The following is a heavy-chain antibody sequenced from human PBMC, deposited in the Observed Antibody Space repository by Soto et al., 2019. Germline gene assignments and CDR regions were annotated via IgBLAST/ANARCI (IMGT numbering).Heavy chain of an antibody. V-gene: IGHV4-59*01. CDR3: ARDSAAALFDY. D-gene: IGHD6-13*01. CDR1: GGSISSYY. CDR2: IYYSGST. Sequence: QVQLQESGPGLVKPSETLSLTCTVSGGSISSYYWSWIRQPPGKGLEWIGYIYYSGSTNYNPSLKRRVTISVDTSKNQFSLKLSSVTAADTAVYYCARDSAAALFDYWGQGTLVTVSS. J-gene: IGHJ4*02.